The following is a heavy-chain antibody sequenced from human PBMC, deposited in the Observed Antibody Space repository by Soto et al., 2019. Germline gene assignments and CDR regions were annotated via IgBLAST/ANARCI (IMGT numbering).Heavy chain of an antibody. CDR3: AKSTAN. CDR1: GVTVSDYP. V-gene: IGHV3-30-3*02. CDR2: MFRDENNK. Sequence: QVQVVESGGGVVQPGRYLRLSCAVSGVTVSDYPLHWVRQAPGKGLEWVAVMFRDENNKRYADSVKGRFTISRDNSKNTLYLQMDSLRPDDTAVYYCAKSTANWGQGTLVTVSS. J-gene: IGHJ4*02.